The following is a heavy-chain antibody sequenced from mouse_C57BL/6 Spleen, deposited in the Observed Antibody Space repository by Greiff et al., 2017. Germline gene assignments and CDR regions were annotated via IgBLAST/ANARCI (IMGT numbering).Heavy chain of an antibody. CDR1: GYAFSSSW. Sequence: QVQLQQSGPELVKPGASVQISCKASGYAFSSSWMNWVKQRPGKGLEWIGRVYPGDVDPNYTGKFTGKATLTADKSSSTAHVHLSSLTSEDSEVYFCAGDGRLYYYAMDYWGQGTSVTVSS. J-gene: IGHJ4*01. V-gene: IGHV1-82*01. CDR3: AGDGRLYYYAMDY. CDR2: VYPGDVDP. D-gene: IGHD1-2*01.